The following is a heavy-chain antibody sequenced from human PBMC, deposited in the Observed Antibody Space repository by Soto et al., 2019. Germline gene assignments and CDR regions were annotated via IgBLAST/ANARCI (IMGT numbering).Heavy chain of an antibody. J-gene: IGHJ4*02. CDR3: ARQGYSSGWYFDY. Sequence: KQSQTLSLTCTVSGGSISSYYWSWIRQPPGKGLEWIGYIYYSGSTNYNPSLKSRVTISVDTSKNQFSLKLSSVTAADTAVYYCARQGYSSGWYFDYWGQGTLVTVSS. CDR2: IYYSGST. V-gene: IGHV4-59*08. D-gene: IGHD6-19*01. CDR1: GGSISSYY.